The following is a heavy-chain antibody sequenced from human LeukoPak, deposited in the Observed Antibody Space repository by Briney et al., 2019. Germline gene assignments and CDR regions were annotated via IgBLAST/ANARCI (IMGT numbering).Heavy chain of an antibody. CDR3: ARDFPDYSSHFDY. D-gene: IGHD6-19*01. CDR1: GYTFTGYY. CDR2: MNPKSGGT. J-gene: IGHJ4*02. V-gene: IGHV1-2*02. Sequence: ASVKVSCKASGYTFTGYYMHWVRQAPGQGLEWVGWMNPKSGGTNYAQKFQGRVTLSRDTSISTAYMELSSLRSDDTAVYYCARDFPDYSSHFDYWGQGTLVTVSS.